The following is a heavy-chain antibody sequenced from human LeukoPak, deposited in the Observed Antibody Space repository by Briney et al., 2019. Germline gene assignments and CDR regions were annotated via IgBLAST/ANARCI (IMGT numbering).Heavy chain of an antibody. CDR3: AKDHDYGSGSYLTPEGY. J-gene: IGHJ4*02. CDR1: GFTFSSYA. V-gene: IGHV3-23*01. Sequence: GGSLRLSCAASGFTFSSYAMSWVRQAPGKGLEWVSAISGSGGSTYYADSVKGRFTISRDNSKNTLYPQMNSLRAEDTAVYYCAKDHDYGSGSYLTPEGYWGQGTLVTVSS. CDR2: ISGSGGST. D-gene: IGHD3-10*01.